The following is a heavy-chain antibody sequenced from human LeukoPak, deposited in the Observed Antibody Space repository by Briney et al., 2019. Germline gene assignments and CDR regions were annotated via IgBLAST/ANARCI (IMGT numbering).Heavy chain of an antibody. CDR1: GFTVISNY. J-gene: IGHJ4*02. CDR3: ARDLWLWVRGVIGPDFDY. CDR2: IYSGGNT. Sequence: PGGSLRLSCAASGFTVISNYMSWVRQAPGKGLEWVSVIYSGGNTYYADSVKGRFITSRDNSKNTLYLQMNSLRSDDTAVYYCARDLWLWVRGVIGPDFDYWGQGTLVTVSS. V-gene: IGHV3-53*05. D-gene: IGHD3-10*01.